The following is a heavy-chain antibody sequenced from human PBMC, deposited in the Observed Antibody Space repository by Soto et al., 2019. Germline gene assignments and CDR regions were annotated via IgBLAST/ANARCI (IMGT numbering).Heavy chain of an antibody. D-gene: IGHD1-1*01. CDR2: IIPIFGTA. CDR3: AGVANGTPGTQGDY. CDR1: GGTFSSYS. J-gene: IGHJ4*02. Sequence: SVKVSSKASGGTFSSYSISWVRQAPGQGLEWMGGIIPIFGTANYAQKFPGRVTITADKSTSTAYMELSSLRSEDTAVYYCAGVANGTPGTQGDYWGQGTLVTVSS. V-gene: IGHV1-69*06.